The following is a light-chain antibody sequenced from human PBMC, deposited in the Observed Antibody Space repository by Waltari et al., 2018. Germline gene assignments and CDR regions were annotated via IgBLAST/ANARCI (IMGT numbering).Light chain of an antibody. Sequence: SVLTQPPSASGTPGQTVTIPCSGSSPNIGGNLVYWYQHLPGLAPQLLIYKNNHGPAGVPDPSSGSKTGTSASLAISGLRSDDEAEYYCAAWDDNLTGPLFGGGTKVTVL. J-gene: IGLJ3*02. CDR3: AAWDDNLTGPL. CDR1: SPNIGGNL. CDR2: KNN. V-gene: IGLV1-47*01.